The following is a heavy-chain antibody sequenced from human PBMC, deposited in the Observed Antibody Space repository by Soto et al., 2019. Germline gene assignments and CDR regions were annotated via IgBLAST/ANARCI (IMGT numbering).Heavy chain of an antibody. Sequence: PGGSLRLSCAASGFTFDDHAMHWVRQTPGKGLEWVSGLSWNSGSLGYADSVKGRFTISRDNAKNSLYLQMNSLRTEDTALYYCAAAGGYDFVFDYWGQGTQVTVSS. J-gene: IGHJ4*02. CDR3: AAAGGYDFVFDY. CDR2: LSWNSGSL. V-gene: IGHV3-9*01. CDR1: GFTFDDHA. D-gene: IGHD5-12*01.